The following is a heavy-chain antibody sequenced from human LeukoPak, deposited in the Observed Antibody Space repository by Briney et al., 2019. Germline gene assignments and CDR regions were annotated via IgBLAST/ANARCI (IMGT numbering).Heavy chain of an antibody. CDR1: GFTFGDYA. V-gene: IGHV3-49*04. D-gene: IGHD6-19*01. CDR2: IRDKAYGGTT. Sequence: PGRSLRLSCTASGFTFGDYAMSWVRQAPGKGLEWVGFIRDKAYGGTTEYTASVKGGFTISRDDSKSIAYLQMNSLKTEDTAVYYCTRGQFAVAGTNYYFDYWGQGTLVTASS. CDR3: TRGQFAVAGTNYYFDY. J-gene: IGHJ4*02.